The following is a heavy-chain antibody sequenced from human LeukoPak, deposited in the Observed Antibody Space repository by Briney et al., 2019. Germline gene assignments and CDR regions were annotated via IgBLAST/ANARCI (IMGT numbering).Heavy chain of an antibody. CDR1: GGSISSYY. J-gene: IGHJ6*03. D-gene: IGHD3-22*01. V-gene: IGHV4-4*09. CDR2: IYTSGSP. Sequence: SETLSLTCTVSGGSISSYYWSWIRQPPGKGLEWIGYIYTSGSPNYNPSLKSRVTISVDTSENQFSLKLTSVTAADTAVYYRARHGNYYDNTGYYTASYYYYMDVWGKGTTVTVSS. CDR3: ARHGNYYDNTGYYTASYYYYMDV.